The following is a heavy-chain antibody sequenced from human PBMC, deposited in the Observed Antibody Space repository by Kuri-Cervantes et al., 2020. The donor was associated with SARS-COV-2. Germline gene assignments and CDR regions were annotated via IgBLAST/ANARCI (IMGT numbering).Heavy chain of an antibody. CDR1: GYSISSGYY. J-gene: IGHJ3*02. V-gene: IGHV4-38-2*01. Sequence: LRLSCAVSGYSISSGYYWGWIRQPPGKGLEWSGSIYHSGSTYYNPSLKRRVTISIDTSKNQFSLKLSSVTAADTAVYYCARTGLGYCSGGSCHSAFDIWGQGTMVTVSS. D-gene: IGHD2-15*01. CDR3: ARTGLGYCSGGSCHSAFDI. CDR2: IYHSGST.